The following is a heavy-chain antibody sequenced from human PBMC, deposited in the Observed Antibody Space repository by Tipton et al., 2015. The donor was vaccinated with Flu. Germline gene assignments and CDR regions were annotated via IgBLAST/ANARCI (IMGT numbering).Heavy chain of an antibody. J-gene: IGHJ3*02. CDR3: AREVYYDFWSGHNNRDAFDI. CDR2: MNPNSGNT. V-gene: IGHV1-8*01. D-gene: IGHD3-3*01. CDR1: GYTFTSYD. Sequence: QLVQSGAEVKKPGASVKVSCKASGYTFTSYDINWVRQATGQGLEWMGWMNPNSGNTGYAQKFQGRVTMTRNTSISTAYMELSSLRSEDTAVYYCAREVYYDFWSGHNNRDAFDIWGQGTTVTVSS.